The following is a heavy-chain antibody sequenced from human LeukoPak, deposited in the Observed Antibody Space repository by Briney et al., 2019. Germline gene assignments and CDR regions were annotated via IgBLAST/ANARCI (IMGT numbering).Heavy chain of an antibody. CDR3: AKVAVDTAMLTVLLITTYFDY. J-gene: IGHJ4*02. D-gene: IGHD5-18*01. Sequence: GGSLRLSCAASGFTFKSYAMSWVRQAPGKGLEWVSTISGSGGSTHYADFVKGRYTISRDNSKNTLYLQMNSLRADDTAAYYCAKVAVDTAMLTVLLITTYFDYWGQGTLVTVSS. V-gene: IGHV3-23*01. CDR1: GFTFKSYA. CDR2: ISGSGGST.